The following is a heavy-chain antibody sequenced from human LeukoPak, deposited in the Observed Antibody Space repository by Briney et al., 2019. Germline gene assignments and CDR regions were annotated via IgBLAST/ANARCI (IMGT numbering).Heavy chain of an antibody. V-gene: IGHV3-72*01. CDR2: TRNKANSYTT. Sequence: PGGSLRLSCAASGFTFGDYAMSWVRQAPGKGLEWVGRTRNKANSYTTEYAASVKGRFTISRDDSKNSLYLQMNSLKTEDTAVYYCASLYGSGKRWVDPWGQGTLVTVSS. CDR3: ASLYGSGKRWVDP. J-gene: IGHJ5*02. CDR1: GFTFGDYA. D-gene: IGHD3-10*01.